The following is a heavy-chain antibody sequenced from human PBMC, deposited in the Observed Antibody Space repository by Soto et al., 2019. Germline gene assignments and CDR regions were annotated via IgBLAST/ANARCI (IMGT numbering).Heavy chain of an antibody. D-gene: IGHD5-18*01. CDR2: IIPIFGTI. CDR3: ASFPYGYRAY. J-gene: IGHJ4*02. V-gene: IGHV1-69*06. Sequence: SVKVSCKASGGTFGINSISWVRRAPGQGLEWMGNIIPIFGTINNAQKFQGRVTITADKSTSTAYMELSSLRSEDTAVYYCASFPYGYRAYWGQGTLVTVSS. CDR1: GGTFGINS.